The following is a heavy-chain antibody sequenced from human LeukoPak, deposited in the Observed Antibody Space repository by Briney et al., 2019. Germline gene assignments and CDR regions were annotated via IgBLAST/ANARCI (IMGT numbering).Heavy chain of an antibody. D-gene: IGHD2-2*01. CDR2: ISGSGGST. J-gene: IGHJ5*02. CDR1: GFTFSSYA. V-gene: IGHV3-23*01. Sequence: GGSLRLSCAASGFTFSSYAMSWVRQAPGKGLEWVSAISGSGGSTYYADSVKGRFTISRDNSKNTLYLQMNSLRAEDTAVYYCAKDLALFVVVPAAPPNWFDPWGQGTLVTVSS. CDR3: AKDLALFVVVPAAPPNWFDP.